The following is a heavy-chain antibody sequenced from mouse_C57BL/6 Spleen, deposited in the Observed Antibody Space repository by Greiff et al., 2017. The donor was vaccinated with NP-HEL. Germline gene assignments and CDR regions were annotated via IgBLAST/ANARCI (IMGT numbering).Heavy chain of an antibody. V-gene: IGHV5-17*01. D-gene: IGHD2-1*01. J-gene: IGHJ4*01. CDR3: ARRYYGNYYAMDY. CDR1: GFTFSDYG. Sequence: DVMLVESGGGLVKPGGSLKLSCAASGFTFSDYGMHWVRQAPETGLEWVASISSGSSTIYYADTVKGRFTISRDNAKNTLFLQMTSLRAEDTAMYYGARRYYGNYYAMDYWGQGTSVTVAS. CDR2: ISSGSSTI.